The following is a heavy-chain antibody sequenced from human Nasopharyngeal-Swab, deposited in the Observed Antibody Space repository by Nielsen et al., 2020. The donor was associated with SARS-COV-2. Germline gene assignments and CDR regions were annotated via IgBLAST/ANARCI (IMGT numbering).Heavy chain of an antibody. CDR2: INHSGST. CDR3: ARVLAARRKDYYYYYYMDV. Sequence: SETLSLTCAVYGGSFSGYYWSWIRQPPGKGLEWIGEINHSGSTNYNPSLKSRVTISVDTSNNQFSLKLSSVTAADTAVYYCARVLAARRKDYYYYYYMDVWGKGTTVTVSS. V-gene: IGHV4-34*01. J-gene: IGHJ6*03. D-gene: IGHD6-6*01. CDR1: GGSFSGYY.